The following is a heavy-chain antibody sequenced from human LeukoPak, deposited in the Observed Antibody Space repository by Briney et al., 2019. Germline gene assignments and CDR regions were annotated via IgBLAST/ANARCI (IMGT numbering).Heavy chain of an antibody. V-gene: IGHV4-4*07. D-gene: IGHD3-3*01. CDR1: GDSISSFH. CDR3: AREILPVRFLEWPSGYFDY. J-gene: IGHJ4*02. CDR2: IYTSGST. Sequence: PSETLSLTCTVSGDSISSFHWSWIRQPAGKGLEWIGRIYTSGSTNYNPSLKSRVTISVDTSKNQFSLKLSSVTAADTAVYYCAREILPVRFLEWPSGYFDYWGQGTLVTVSS.